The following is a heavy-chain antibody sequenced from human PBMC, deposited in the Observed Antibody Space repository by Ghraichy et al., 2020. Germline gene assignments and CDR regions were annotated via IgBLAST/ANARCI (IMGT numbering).Heavy chain of an antibody. J-gene: IGHJ5*02. V-gene: IGHV3-7*01. CDR2: IKQDESEK. CDR3: ASKVANSPQRGWFDP. CDR1: GFTFSSYW. D-gene: IGHD1-1*01. Sequence: GGSLRLSCAASGFTFSSYWMSWVRQAPGKGLEWVANIKQDESEKYYVDSVKGRFTISRDNAKTSLHLQMNSLRAEDTAVYYCASKVANSPQRGWFDPWGQGTLVTVSS.